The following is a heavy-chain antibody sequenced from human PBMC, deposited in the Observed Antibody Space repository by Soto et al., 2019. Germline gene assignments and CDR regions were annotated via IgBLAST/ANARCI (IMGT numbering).Heavy chain of an antibody. CDR3: ARDHSYQLAQGDFDY. Sequence: QVQLVESGGGVVQPGRSLRLSCAASGFTFSSYGMHWVRQAPGKGLEWVAVIWYDGSNKYYADSVKGRFTISRDNSKNTLYLQMNRLRAEDTAVYYCARDHSYQLAQGDFDYWGQGTLVTVSS. V-gene: IGHV3-33*01. D-gene: IGHD2-2*01. J-gene: IGHJ4*02. CDR1: GFTFSSYG. CDR2: IWYDGSNK.